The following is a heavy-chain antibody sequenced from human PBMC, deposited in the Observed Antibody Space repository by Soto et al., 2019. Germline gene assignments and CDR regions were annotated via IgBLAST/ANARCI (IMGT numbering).Heavy chain of an antibody. D-gene: IGHD5-12*01. J-gene: IGHJ4*02. CDR1: GFTFSSYA. CDR2: ISGSGGST. V-gene: IGHV3-23*01. Sequence: GGSLRLSCAASGFTFSSYAMSWVRQAPGKGLEWVSAISGSGGSTYYPGSVKGRFTISRENAKNSLYLQMNSLRAEDTAVYYCARGLRGYSGYDYPLFDYWGQGTLVTVSS. CDR3: ARGLRGYSGYDYPLFDY.